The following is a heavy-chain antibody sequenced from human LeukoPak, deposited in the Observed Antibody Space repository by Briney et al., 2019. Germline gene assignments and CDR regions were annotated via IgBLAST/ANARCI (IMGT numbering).Heavy chain of an antibody. CDR2: ISGSGGST. D-gene: IGHD2-2*02. CDR1: GFTFSSYA. CDR3: AKANRFYCSSTSCYTPFDY. J-gene: IGHJ4*02. V-gene: IGHV3-23*01. Sequence: GGSLRLSCAASGFTFSSYAMSWVRQAPGKGLEWVSAISGSGGSTYYADSVKGRFTISRDNSKNTLYLQMNSLRAEDTAVYYCAKANRFYCSSTSCYTPFDYWGQGTLVTVSS.